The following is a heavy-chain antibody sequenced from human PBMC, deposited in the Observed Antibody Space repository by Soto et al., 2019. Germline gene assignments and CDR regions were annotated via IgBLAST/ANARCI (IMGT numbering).Heavy chain of an antibody. J-gene: IGHJ5*02. CDR3: VIKYYDFWRGDQTGTNGFVP. D-gene: IGHD3-3*01. Sequence: ASVKVSCKASGYTFTIYAMNWVLQAPGQGLEWMGWINTNTGNPTYAQGFTGRFVFSLDTSVSTAYLQICSLKAEDTAGDYCVIKYYDFWRGDQTGTNGFVPWG. CDR2: INTNTGNP. V-gene: IGHV7-4-1*01. CDR1: GYTFTIYA.